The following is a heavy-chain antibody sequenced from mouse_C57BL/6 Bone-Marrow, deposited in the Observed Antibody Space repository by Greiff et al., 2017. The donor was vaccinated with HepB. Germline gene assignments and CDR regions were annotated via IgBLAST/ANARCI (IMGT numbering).Heavy chain of an antibody. Sequence: VQLQQSGPELVKPGASVKISCKASGYTFTDYNMDWVKQSHGKSLEWIGDINPNNGGTIYNQKFKGKATLTVDKSSSTAYMELRSLTSEDTAVYYCERGYSNYLAWFAYWGQGNLVTVTA. CDR2: INPNNGGT. D-gene: IGHD2-5*01. J-gene: IGHJ3*01. V-gene: IGHV1-18*01. CDR1: GYTFTDYN. CDR3: ERGYSNYLAWFAY.